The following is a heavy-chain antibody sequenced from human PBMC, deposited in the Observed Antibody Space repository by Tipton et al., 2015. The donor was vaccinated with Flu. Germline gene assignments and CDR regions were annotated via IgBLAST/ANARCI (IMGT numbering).Heavy chain of an antibody. CDR2: ISAGNT. CDR1: GYTFTNYG. V-gene: IGHV1-18*01. D-gene: IGHD3-22*01. CDR3: ARKRGYDSSGFSDY. Sequence: QLVQSGAEVKKPGASVKVSCKASGYTFTNYGMNWVRQAPGQGLEWMGWISAGNTNYAQKLQGRVTRTTDTSTSTAYMELRSLKLDATAVYYCARKRGYDSSGFSDYWGQAPLVTVSS. J-gene: IGHJ4*02.